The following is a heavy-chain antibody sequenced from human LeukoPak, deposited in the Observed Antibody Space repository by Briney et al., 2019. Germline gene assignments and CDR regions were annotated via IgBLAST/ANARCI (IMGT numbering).Heavy chain of an antibody. Sequence: GGSLRLSCAASGFTFDDYAMHWVRQAPGKGLVWVSRINSDGSSTSYADSVKGRFTISRDNAKNTLYLQMNSLRAEDTAVYYCARVATYYDSSGYNSGYFDYWGQGTLVTVSS. CDR2: INSDGSST. D-gene: IGHD3-22*01. CDR3: ARVATYYDSSGYNSGYFDY. CDR1: GFTFDDYA. J-gene: IGHJ4*02. V-gene: IGHV3-74*01.